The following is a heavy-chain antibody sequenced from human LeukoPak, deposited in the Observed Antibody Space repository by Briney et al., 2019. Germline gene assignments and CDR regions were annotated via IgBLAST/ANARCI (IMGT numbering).Heavy chain of an antibody. CDR3: TRDLGVDTTMIFFDY. D-gene: IGHD5-18*01. CDR2: ISAYNGDT. Sequence: ASVKVSFKASGYSFTDFGISWVRQAPGQGPEWVGWISAYNGDTSYAQQLQGRVTMTTDTSTSTAYMEVRSLRSDDTAVYYCTRDLGVDTTMIFFDYWGQGSLVTVSS. J-gene: IGHJ4*02. V-gene: IGHV1-18*01. CDR1: GYSFTDFG.